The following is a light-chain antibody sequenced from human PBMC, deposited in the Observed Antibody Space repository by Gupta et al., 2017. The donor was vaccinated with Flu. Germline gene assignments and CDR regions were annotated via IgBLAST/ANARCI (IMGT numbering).Light chain of an antibody. CDR2: EAS. Sequence: DIQMTQSPSSLSASVGDRLTITCQASQDITKYLNWYQQKPGKAPKLLIYEASNLETGVPSRFSGTGSGTSFILTISSLQPEDFATYYCQQYGDFPFTFGGGTKVDIK. CDR1: QDITKY. V-gene: IGKV1-33*01. J-gene: IGKJ4*01. CDR3: QQYGDFPFT.